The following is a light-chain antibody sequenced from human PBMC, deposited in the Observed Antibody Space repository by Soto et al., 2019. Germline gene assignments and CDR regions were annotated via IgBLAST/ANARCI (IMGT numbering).Light chain of an antibody. J-gene: IGLJ3*02. V-gene: IGLV2-14*01. CDR2: EVN. Sequence: QSALTQPASVSGSPGQSITISCTGTSSDIGGYNYVSWYQQHPGKAPKLMIYEVNSRPSGVSNRFSGSKSGNTASLTISGLQAEDEADYYCTSYTSSSTRVFGGGTKLTVL. CDR1: SSDIGGYNY. CDR3: TSYTSSSTRV.